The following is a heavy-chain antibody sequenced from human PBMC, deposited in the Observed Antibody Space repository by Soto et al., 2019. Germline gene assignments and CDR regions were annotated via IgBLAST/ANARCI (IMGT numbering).Heavy chain of an antibody. D-gene: IGHD6-13*01. CDR3: VSLITAGGKGNAFDI. CDR2: IYYSGST. V-gene: IGHV4-59*01. Sequence: SETLSLTCTVSGGSISSYYWSWIRQPPGKGLEWIGYIYYSGSTNYNPSLKSRVTISVDTSKNQFSLKLSSVTAADTGVYYCVSLITAGGKGNAFDIWGQGPMVTVSS. CDR1: GGSISSYY. J-gene: IGHJ3*02.